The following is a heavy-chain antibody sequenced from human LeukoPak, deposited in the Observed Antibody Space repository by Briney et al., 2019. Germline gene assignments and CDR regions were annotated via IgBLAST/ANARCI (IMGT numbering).Heavy chain of an antibody. CDR3: VRHWATVRCFDY. CDR2: IYYSGST. CDR1: GGSISSSSYY. V-gene: IGHV4-39*01. J-gene: IGHJ4*02. Sequence: SSETLSLTCTVSGGSISSSSYYWGWIRQPPGKGLEWIGSIYYSGSTYYNPSLKSRVTISVDTSKNQFSLKLSSVTAADTAVYYCVRHWATVRCFDYWGQGTLVTVSS. D-gene: IGHD4-17*01.